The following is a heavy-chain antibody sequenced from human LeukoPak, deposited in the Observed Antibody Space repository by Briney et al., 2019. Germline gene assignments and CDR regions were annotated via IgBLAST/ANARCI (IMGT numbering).Heavy chain of an antibody. J-gene: IGHJ4*02. Sequence: PGGSLRLSCEASGFTFSSYWMHWVRQAPGKGLVWVSRIKTDGSSTNYADSVKGRFTISRDNAKNTVYLQMNSPRAEDTAVYYCASSLGALIWGQGTLVTVPS. D-gene: IGHD1-26*01. CDR3: ASSLGALI. CDR1: GFTFSSYW. V-gene: IGHV3-74*01. CDR2: IKTDGSST.